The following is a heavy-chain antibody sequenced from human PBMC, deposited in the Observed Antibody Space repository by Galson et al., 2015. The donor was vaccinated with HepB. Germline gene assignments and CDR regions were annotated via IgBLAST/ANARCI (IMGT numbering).Heavy chain of an antibody. CDR3: AREGRRYYYDSSGYYYFDY. Sequence: SLRLSCAASGFTFSSYGMHWVRQAPGKGLEWVAVIWYDGSNKYYADSVKGRFTISRDNSKNTLYLQMNSLRAEDTAVYHCAREGRRYYYDSSGYYYFDYWGQGTLVTVSS. CDR1: GFTFSSYG. V-gene: IGHV3-33*01. J-gene: IGHJ4*02. D-gene: IGHD3-22*01. CDR2: IWYDGSNK.